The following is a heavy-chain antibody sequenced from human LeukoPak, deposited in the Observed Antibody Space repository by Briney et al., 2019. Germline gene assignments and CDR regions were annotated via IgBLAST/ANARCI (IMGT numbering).Heavy chain of an antibody. Sequence: ASVKVSCKASGYTFTGYYMHWVRQAPGQGLEWMGRINPNSGGTNYAQKFQGRVTMTRDTSISTAYMELSSLRSEDTAVYYCARDGRPYCSGGSCYGMDVWGQGTTVTVSS. CDR1: GYTFTGYY. CDR3: ARDGRPYCSGGSCYGMDV. CDR2: INPNSGGT. V-gene: IGHV1-2*06. J-gene: IGHJ6*02. D-gene: IGHD2-15*01.